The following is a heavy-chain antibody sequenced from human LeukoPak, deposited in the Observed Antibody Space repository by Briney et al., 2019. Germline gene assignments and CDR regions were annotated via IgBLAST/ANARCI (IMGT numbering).Heavy chain of an antibody. J-gene: IGHJ4*02. CDR3: ARINYNGWDFDY. Sequence: GGSLRLSCAASGFTFTNYWMSWVRQAPGKGLEWVANIKQDGSEKYYVDSVKGRFTISRDNAKNSLYLQMNSLRAEDTAVYYCARINYNGWDFDYWGQGTLVTVSS. D-gene: IGHD4-11*01. V-gene: IGHV3-7*01. CDR2: IKQDGSEK. CDR1: GFTFTNYW.